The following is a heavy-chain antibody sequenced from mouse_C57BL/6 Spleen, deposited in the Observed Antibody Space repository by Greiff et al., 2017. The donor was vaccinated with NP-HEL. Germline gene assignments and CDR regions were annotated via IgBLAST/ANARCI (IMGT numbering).Heavy chain of an antibody. Sequence: HLVESGGGLVTPFLSLPLSFSSSFFPFIYYLLHFFLHSPYNWLEWVAYISSGSSTIYYADTVKGRFTISRDNAKNTLFLQMTSLRSEDTAMYYCARRGPITFDYWGQGTTLTVSS. CDR2: ISSGSSTI. D-gene: IGHD1-2*01. J-gene: IGHJ2*01. CDR3: ARRGPITFDY. V-gene: IGHV5-17*01. CDR1: FFPFIYYL.